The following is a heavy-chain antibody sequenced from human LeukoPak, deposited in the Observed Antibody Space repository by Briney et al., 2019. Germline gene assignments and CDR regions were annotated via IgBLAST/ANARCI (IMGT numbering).Heavy chain of an antibody. CDR2: INHSGST. D-gene: IGHD2-15*01. J-gene: IGHJ3*02. V-gene: IGHV4-34*01. CDR1: GGSFSGYY. CDR3: ARVGVVAANVAFDI. Sequence: SETLSLTCAVYGGSFSGYYWSWIRQPPGKGLEWIGEINHSGSTNYNPSLKSRVTISVDTSKNQFSLKLSSVTAADTAVYYCARVGVVAANVAFDIWGQGTMVTVSS.